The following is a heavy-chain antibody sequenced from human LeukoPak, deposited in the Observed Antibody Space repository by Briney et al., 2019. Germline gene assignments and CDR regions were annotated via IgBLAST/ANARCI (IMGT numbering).Heavy chain of an antibody. CDR1: GFTFSSYG. J-gene: IGHJ4*02. Sequence: GRSLRLSCAASGFTFSSYGMHWVRQAPGKGLEWVAVIWYDGSNKYYADSVKGRFTISRDNSKNTLYLQMNSLRAEDTAVYYCARVHHDLYSNGWYEDYWGQGTLVTVSS. D-gene: IGHD6-19*01. CDR2: IWYDGSNK. V-gene: IGHV3-33*01. CDR3: ARVHHDLYSNGWYEDY.